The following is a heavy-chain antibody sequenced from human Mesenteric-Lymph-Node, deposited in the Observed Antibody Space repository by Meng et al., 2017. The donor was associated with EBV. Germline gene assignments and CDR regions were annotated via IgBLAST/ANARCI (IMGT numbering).Heavy chain of an antibody. Sequence: QVHLVKTGREVRGPGSRVKVSCKAFGGSHNSHSVGWVRQAPGQVLEWMGGIILFFGSPNYALKFQGRLTISADESTSTVYMELSSLRSEDTAVYYWARDYDSSGYSFYYWGQGTLVTVSS. CDR2: IILFFGSP. J-gene: IGHJ4*02. D-gene: IGHD3-22*01. CDR3: ARDYDSSGYSFYY. CDR1: GGSHNSHS. V-gene: IGHV1-69*01.